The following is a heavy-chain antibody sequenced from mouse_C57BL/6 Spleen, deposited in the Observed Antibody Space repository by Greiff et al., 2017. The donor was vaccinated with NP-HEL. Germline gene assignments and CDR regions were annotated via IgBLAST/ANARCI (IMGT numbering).Heavy chain of an antibody. CDR3: ARGPSSYGLLAMDY. V-gene: IGHV2-2*01. Sequence: QVQLQHSSPLVFHPSHSLSITFTVSVFSLTSYGVHWVRQSPGKGLEWLGVIWSGGSTDYNAAFISRLSISKDNSKRQGFFKMNSLQADDTAIYYCARGPSSYGLLAMDYWGQGPSVPVSS. D-gene: IGHD1-1*01. CDR2: IWSGGST. J-gene: IGHJ4*01. CDR1: VFSLTSYG.